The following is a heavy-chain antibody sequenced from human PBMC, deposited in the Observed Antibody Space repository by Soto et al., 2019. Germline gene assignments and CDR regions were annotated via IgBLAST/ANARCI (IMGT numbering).Heavy chain of an antibody. Sequence: QVQLQESGPGLVKPSETLSLTCTVSGGSISSYYWSWIRQPPGKGLEWIGYIYYSGSTNYNPSLKSRVTISVDTSKNQFSLKLSSVTAAATAVYYCARRRYSSGWSVGGDYYFDYWGQGTLVTVSS. CDR1: GGSISSYY. V-gene: IGHV4-59*08. D-gene: IGHD6-19*01. CDR2: IYYSGST. J-gene: IGHJ4*02. CDR3: ARRRYSSGWSVGGDYYFDY.